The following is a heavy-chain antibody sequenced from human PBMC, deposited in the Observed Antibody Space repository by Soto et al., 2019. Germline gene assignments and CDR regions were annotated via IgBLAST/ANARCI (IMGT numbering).Heavy chain of an antibody. V-gene: IGHV3-23*01. CDR1: GFTFSSYA. CDR3: AKDSRGYSSGWTLSYFDY. Sequence: EVQLLESGGGLVQPGGSLRLSCAAFGFTFSSYAMSWVRQAPGTGLEWFSGISGTGGSTYYADSVQGRFTISRDNSKSTLYLQMNSLRAEDTAVYYCAKDSRGYSSGWTLSYFDYWGQGTLVTVSS. CDR2: ISGTGGST. D-gene: IGHD6-19*01. J-gene: IGHJ4*02.